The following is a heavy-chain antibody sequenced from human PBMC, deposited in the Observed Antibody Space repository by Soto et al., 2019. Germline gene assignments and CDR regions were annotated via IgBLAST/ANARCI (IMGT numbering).Heavy chain of an antibody. CDR2: ISANNGNT. J-gene: IGHJ4*02. Sequence: QVHLVQSGAEVKKPGASVKVSCKASGYTFTSYGITWVRQAPGQGLEWMGWISANNGNTDYAQKLQGRVNVTRDTSTSTAYMELRSLISDDTAVYYCARGRYGDYWGQGALVTVSS. CDR3: ARGRYGDY. V-gene: IGHV1-18*01. CDR1: GYTFTSYG. D-gene: IGHD1-1*01.